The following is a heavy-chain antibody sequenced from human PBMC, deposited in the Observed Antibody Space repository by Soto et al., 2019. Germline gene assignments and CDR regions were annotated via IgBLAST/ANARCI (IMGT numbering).Heavy chain of an antibody. V-gene: IGHV4-34*01. CDR2: INHSGSA. CDR3: ARGLITGSHYSGGWYYFDS. D-gene: IGHD6-19*01. J-gene: IGHJ4*02. Sequence: QVQLQQSGAGLLKPSETLSLTCAVYGESFSGYIWTWIRQTPGKGLQWIGQINHSGSASYNPSLKSRVTISVHPSDSQFSSVLSSVTAADTAVYYCARGLITGSHYSGGWYYFDSWGQGTQVTVSS. CDR1: GESFSGYI.